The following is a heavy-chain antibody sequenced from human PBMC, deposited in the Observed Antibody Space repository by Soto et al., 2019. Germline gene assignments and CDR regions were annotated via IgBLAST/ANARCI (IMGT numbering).Heavy chain of an antibody. J-gene: IGHJ3*02. CDR3: ARREYSVTAAGAFDI. V-gene: IGHV4-39*01. CDR2: IYYSGST. CDR1: GGSISSSSYY. Sequence: SETLSLTCAVCGGSISSSSYYGGWIRQPPGKGLEWIGSIYYSGSTYYNPSLKSRVTISVDTSKNQFSLKLSSVTAADTAVYYCARREYSVTAAGAFDIWGQGTMVTVSS. D-gene: IGHD2-21*02.